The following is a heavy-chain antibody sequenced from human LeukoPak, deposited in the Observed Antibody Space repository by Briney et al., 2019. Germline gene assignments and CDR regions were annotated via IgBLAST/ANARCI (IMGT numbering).Heavy chain of an antibody. CDR1: GGSISSYY. CDR3: ARGALQYDY. J-gene: IGHJ4*02. CDR2: IYYSGST. V-gene: IGHV4-59*01. Sequence: SETLSLTCTVSGGSISSYYWSWVRQPPGKGLEWIGYIYYSGSTNYNPPLKSRVTISVDTSKNQFSLKLSSVTAADTAVYYCARGALQYDYWGQGTLVTVSS. D-gene: IGHD4-11*01.